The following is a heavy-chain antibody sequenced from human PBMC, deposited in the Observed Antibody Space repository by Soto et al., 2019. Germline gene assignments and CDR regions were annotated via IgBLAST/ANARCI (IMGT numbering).Heavy chain of an antibody. V-gene: IGHV1-18*04. CDR1: GYTLISYG. CDR2: ISAYNGDT. CDR3: ARDWSRYYDNSGLIWFY. J-gene: IGHJ4*02. Sequence: XSVKVTCKASGYTLISYGITWVRQAPGQGLEWVGWISAYNGDTHYAPKFQDRITLTTETSTDTAYMELRGLRLDDTAVYYCARDWSRYYDNSGLIWFYWGQGSLVTVSS. D-gene: IGHD3-22*01.